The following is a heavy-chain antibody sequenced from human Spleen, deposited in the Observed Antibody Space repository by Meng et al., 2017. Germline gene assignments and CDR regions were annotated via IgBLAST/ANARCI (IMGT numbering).Heavy chain of an antibody. CDR3: ASAMVRGVMFDY. Sequence: GESLKISCAASGFTFRDAWMTWVRQAPGKGLEWVGRIKSNFDGGTTDYAAPVKGRFTVSRDDSKKTLYLQMSGLKTEDTAVYYCASAMVRGVMFDYWGQGTLVTVSS. J-gene: IGHJ4*02. CDR1: GFTFRDAW. V-gene: IGHV3-15*01. D-gene: IGHD3-10*01. CDR2: IKSNFDGGTT.